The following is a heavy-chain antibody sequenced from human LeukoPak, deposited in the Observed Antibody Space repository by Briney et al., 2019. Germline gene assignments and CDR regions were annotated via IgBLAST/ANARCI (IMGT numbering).Heavy chain of an antibody. J-gene: IGHJ4*02. CDR1: GFTFSSYS. CDR2: ISSSSSYI. D-gene: IGHD2-15*01. V-gene: IGHV3-21*01. Sequence: GGSLRLSCAASGFTFSSYSMNWVRQAPGKGLEWVSSISSSSSYIYYADSVKGRFTISRDNAKNSLYLEMNTLRAENPAVYYCARDLAGGFDYWGQGTLVTVSS. CDR3: ARDLAGGFDY.